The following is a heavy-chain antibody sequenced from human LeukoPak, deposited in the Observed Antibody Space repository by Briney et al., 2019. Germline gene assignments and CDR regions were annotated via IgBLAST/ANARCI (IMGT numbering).Heavy chain of an antibody. V-gene: IGHV3-7*01. CDR3: ARDAFSYYYYYMDV. CDR2: IKQDGSEK. Sequence: GGSLRLSCATSGFTFSSYWMNWVRQAPEKGLEWVANIKQDGSEKHYVDSVKGRFTISRDNAKNSLYLQMNSLRAEDTAVYYCARDAFSYYYYYMDVWGKGTTVTVSS. CDR1: GFTFSSYW. J-gene: IGHJ6*03.